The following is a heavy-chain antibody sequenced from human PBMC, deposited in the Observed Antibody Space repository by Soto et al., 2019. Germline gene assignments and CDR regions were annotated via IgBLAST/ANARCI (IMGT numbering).Heavy chain of an antibody. D-gene: IGHD3-10*01. CDR3: ERVWGGAFDI. CDR1: GGSISSYY. J-gene: IGHJ3*02. Sequence: QVQLQESGPGLVKPSETLSLTCTVSGGSISSYYWSWIRQPPGKGLEWIGYIYYSGSTNYNPSLKSRVTISVDTPKNHFSLKQSSVTAADTAVYYCERVWGGAFDIWGQGTMVTVSS. V-gene: IGHV4-59*01. CDR2: IYYSGST.